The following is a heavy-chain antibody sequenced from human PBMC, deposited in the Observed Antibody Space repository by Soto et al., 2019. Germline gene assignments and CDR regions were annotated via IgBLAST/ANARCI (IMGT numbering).Heavy chain of an antibody. CDR2: IYYSGST. D-gene: IGHD3-22*01. V-gene: IGHV4-30-4*01. J-gene: IGHJ3*02. Sequence: LSLTCTVSGGSISSGDYYWSWIRQPPGKGLEWIGYIYYSGSTYYNPSLKSRVTISVDTSKNQFSLKLSSVTAADTAVYYCARVDTMMDDAFDIWGQGTMVTVSS. CDR3: ARVDTMMDDAFDI. CDR1: GGSISSGDYY.